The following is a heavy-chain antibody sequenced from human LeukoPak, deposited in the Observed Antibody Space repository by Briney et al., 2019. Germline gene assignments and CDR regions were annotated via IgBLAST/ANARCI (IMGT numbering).Heavy chain of an antibody. D-gene: IGHD1-26*01. CDR3: AKDPLSSSGSYSGWFDP. V-gene: IGHV3-23*01. CDR2: TSGSGTNA. Sequence: GGSLRLSCAASGFTFANYAMTWVRQAPGKGLEWVSVTSGSGTNAYYADSVKGRFTISRDNRKNILYLDMNTLRAEDTAVYYCAKDPLSSSGSYSGWFDPWGQGTLSSSPQ. CDR1: GFTFANYA. J-gene: IGHJ5*02.